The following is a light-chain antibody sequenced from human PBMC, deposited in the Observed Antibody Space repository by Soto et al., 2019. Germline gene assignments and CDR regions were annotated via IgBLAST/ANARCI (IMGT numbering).Light chain of an antibody. J-gene: IGKJ5*01. Sequence: ETVSTQSPCTLSLSPGERATLSCRASQSVSSSYLAWYQQKPGQAPRLLIYGASSRATGIPDRFSGSGSGTDFTLTISRLEPEDFAVYYCQQYGSSPITLGQGTRLETK. CDR1: QSVSSSY. CDR2: GAS. CDR3: QQYGSSPIT. V-gene: IGKV3-20*01.